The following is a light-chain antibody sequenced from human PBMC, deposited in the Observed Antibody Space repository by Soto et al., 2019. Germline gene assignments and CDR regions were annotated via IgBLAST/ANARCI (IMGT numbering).Light chain of an antibody. J-gene: IGKJ5*01. CDR1: QSVTNS. Sequence: EVVLTHSPATLSLSSGERATLXWPASQSVTNSLAWYQQKPGQAPRLLIYGESTRATGIPARFSGSGSGTEFTLTISSLQSEDFAVYYCQQYNNWHSITFGQGTRLEIK. CDR3: QQYNNWHSIT. CDR2: GES. V-gene: IGKV3-15*01.